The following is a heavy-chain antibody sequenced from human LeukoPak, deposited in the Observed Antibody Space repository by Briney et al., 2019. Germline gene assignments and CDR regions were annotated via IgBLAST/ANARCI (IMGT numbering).Heavy chain of an antibody. V-gene: IGHV3-48*03. Sequence: GGSLRLSCAASGFTFSSYEMNWVRQAPGKGLEWVSYISSSGSTIYYADSVKGRFTISRDNAKNSLYLQMNSLRAEDTAVYYCARGGDSGHYLACWGQGTLVTVSS. CDR1: GFTFSSYE. CDR2: ISSSGSTI. D-gene: IGHD2-15*01. CDR3: ARGGDSGHYLAC. J-gene: IGHJ4*02.